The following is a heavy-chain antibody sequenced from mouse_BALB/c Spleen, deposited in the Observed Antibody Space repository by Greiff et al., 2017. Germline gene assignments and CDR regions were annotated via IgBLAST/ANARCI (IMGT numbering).Heavy chain of an antibody. V-gene: IGHV1-5*01. D-gene: IGHD2-1*01. Sequence: EVQLQQSGTVLARPGASVKMSCKASGYSFTSYWMHWVKQRPGQGLEWIGAIYPGNSDTSYNQKFKGKAKLTAVTSASTAYMELSSLTNEDSAVYYCTRPYGNNAMDYWGQGTSVTVSS. CDR2: IYPGNSDT. CDR3: TRPYGNNAMDY. CDR1: GYSFTSYW. J-gene: IGHJ4*01.